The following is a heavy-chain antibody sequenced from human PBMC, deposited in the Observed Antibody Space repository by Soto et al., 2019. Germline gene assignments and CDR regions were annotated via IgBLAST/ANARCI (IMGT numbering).Heavy chain of an antibody. D-gene: IGHD2-8*02. J-gene: IGHJ4*02. CDR2: ISSSSSYI. CDR3: ARAPTWKPAYSGGVCNHLGY. Sequence: GGSLRLSCAASGFTFSSYSMNWVRQAPGKGLEWVSSISSSSSYIYYADSVKGRFTISRDNAKNSLYLQMNSLRAEDTAVYYCARAPTWKPAYSGGVCNHLGYGGQRTLVAVSS. V-gene: IGHV3-21*01. CDR1: GFTFSSYS.